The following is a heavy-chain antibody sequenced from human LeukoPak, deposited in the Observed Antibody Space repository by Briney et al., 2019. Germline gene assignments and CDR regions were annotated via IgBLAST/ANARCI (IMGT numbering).Heavy chain of an antibody. V-gene: IGHV3-64D*06. J-gene: IGHJ4*02. CDR1: GFTFSSYW. D-gene: IGHD3-10*01. Sequence: GGSLRLSCAASGFTFSSYWMHWVRQAPGKGLEYVSAISSNGGSTYYADSVKGRFTISRDNSKNTLYLQMSSLRAEDTAVYYCVKGTSITMVRGVTFDYWGQGTLVTVSS. CDR3: VKGTSITMVRGVTFDY. CDR2: ISSNGGST.